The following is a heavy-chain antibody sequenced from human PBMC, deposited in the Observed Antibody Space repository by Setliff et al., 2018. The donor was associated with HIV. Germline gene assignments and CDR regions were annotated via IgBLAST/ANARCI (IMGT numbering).Heavy chain of an antibody. CDR1: GFTFSSYS. J-gene: IGHJ4*02. Sequence: GGSLRLSCAASGFTFSSYSMGWVRQGPGKGLEWVPYISSSGSTIYYADSVKGRFTISRDNAKNSLYLQMNSLRAEDTAVYYCARYLGYFDYWGQGTLVTVSS. V-gene: IGHV3-48*04. CDR2: ISSSGSTI. CDR3: ARYLGYFDY. D-gene: IGHD7-27*01.